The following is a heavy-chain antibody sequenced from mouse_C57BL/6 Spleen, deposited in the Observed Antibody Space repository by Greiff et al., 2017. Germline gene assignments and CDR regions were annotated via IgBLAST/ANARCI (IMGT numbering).Heavy chain of an antibody. Sequence: QVQLQQPGAELVMPGASVKLSCKASGYTFTSYWMHWVKQRPGQGLEWIGEIDPSDSYTNYNQKFKGKSTLTVDKSSSTAYMQLSSLTSEDSAVYYCERSVCGSSYVYFGVWGTGTTVTVSS. CDR2: IDPSDSYT. V-gene: IGHV1-69*01. CDR1: GYTFTSYW. J-gene: IGHJ1*03. D-gene: IGHD1-1*01. CDR3: ERSVCGSSYVYFGV.